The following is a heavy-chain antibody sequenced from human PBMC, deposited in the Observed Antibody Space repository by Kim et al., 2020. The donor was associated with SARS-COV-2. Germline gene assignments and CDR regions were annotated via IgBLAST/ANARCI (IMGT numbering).Heavy chain of an antibody. J-gene: IGHJ4*02. Sequence: YYVESVKCRLNISRVNSKNTLYLQMSSLRVEDTALYYCATNLAAAGVVWGQGTLVTVSS. CDR3: ATNLAAAGVV. D-gene: IGHD6-13*01. V-gene: IGHV3-33*01.